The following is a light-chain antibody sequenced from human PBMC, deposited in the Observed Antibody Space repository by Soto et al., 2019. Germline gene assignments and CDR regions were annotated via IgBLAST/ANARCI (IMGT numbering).Light chain of an antibody. CDR1: SSDVGSYNL. CDR2: EGS. CDR3: CSYAGSHVL. J-gene: IGLJ2*01. Sequence: QSALTQPASVSGSPGQSITISCTGTSSDVGSYNLVSWYQQHPGKAPKLMIYEGSKRPSGVSNRFSGSKSGNTASLTISGLQAADEADYYCCSYAGSHVLFGGGTKLTVL. V-gene: IGLV2-23*01.